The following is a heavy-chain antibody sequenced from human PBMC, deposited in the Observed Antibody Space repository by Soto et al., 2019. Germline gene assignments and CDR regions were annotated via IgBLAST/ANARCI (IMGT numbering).Heavy chain of an antibody. CDR1: GGSVSSGSYY. J-gene: IGHJ5*02. CDR2: IYYSGST. D-gene: IGHD1-26*01. Sequence: SETLSLTCTVSGGSVSSGSYYWSWIRQPPGKGLEWIGYIYYSGSTNYNPSLKSRVTISVDTSKNQFSLKLSSVTAADTAVYYCARYSGRYSYNWFDPWGQGTMVPVSS. V-gene: IGHV4-61*01. CDR3: ARYSGRYSYNWFDP.